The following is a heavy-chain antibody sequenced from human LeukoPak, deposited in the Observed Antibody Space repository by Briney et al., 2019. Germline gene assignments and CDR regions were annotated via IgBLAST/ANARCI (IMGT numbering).Heavy chain of an antibody. D-gene: IGHD1-20*01. CDR3: AKAPRYNWNSGLGY. V-gene: IGHV3-23*01. CDR2: ISGSGGSK. J-gene: IGHJ4*02. Sequence: GGSLRLSCAASGFTFSTYGMSWVRQAPGKGLEWVSAISGSGGSKYYADSVKGRFTISRDNSKNKLYLQMNSLRAEDTAVYYCAKAPRYNWNSGLGYWGQGTLVTVSS. CDR1: GFTFSTYG.